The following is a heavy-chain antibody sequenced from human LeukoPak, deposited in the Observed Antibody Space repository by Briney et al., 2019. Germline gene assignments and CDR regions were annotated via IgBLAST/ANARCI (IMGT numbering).Heavy chain of an antibody. J-gene: IGHJ3*01. CDR3: ARATLVWGSFDV. Sequence: SETLSLTCAVYGGSFSGYYWSWIRQPPGKGLEWIGEINHSGSTNYNPSLKSRVTISVDTSKNQFSLKLSSVTAADTAVYYCARATLVWGSFDVWGQGPMVTVSS. D-gene: IGHD3-10*01. CDR2: INHSGST. V-gene: IGHV4-34*01. CDR1: GGSFSGYY.